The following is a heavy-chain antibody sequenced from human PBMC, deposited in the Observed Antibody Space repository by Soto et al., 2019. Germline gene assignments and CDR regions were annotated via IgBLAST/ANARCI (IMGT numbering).Heavy chain of an antibody. CDR1: GYTFINYY. J-gene: IGHJ6*02. V-gene: IGHV1-46*01. CDR3: AREKASTSLLTHYYYAMDV. Sequence: ASVKVSCKSSGYTFINYYVHWVRQAPGQGLEWMGMINPSGGRTTYPQKFQGRVTTTRDTSTSTVCVELSSLRSDDTAVFYCAREKASTSLLTHYYYAMDVWGQGTTVTVSS. CDR2: INPSGGRT.